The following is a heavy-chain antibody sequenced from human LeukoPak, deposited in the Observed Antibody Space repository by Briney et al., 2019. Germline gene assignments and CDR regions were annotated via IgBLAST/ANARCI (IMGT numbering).Heavy chain of an antibody. CDR3: ARGADCSSTSCYGHWFDP. D-gene: IGHD2-2*01. V-gene: IGHV4-59*01. J-gene: IGHJ5*02. CDR1: GASISNYY. Sequence: SETLSLTCTVSGASISNYYWSWIRQPPGKGLEWIGYVNYNGRTNYHPSLKSRVTISLDTSKNQFSLKLCSVTAADTAVYYCARGADCSSTSCYGHWFDPWGQGTLVTVSS. CDR2: VNYNGRT.